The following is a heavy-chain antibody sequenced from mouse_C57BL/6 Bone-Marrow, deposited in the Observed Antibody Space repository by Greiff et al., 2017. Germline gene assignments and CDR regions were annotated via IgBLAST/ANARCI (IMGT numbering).Heavy chain of an antibody. CDR3: ARAITTVVATGEYAMDY. CDR1: GYTFTSYW. J-gene: IGHJ4*01. CDR2: IHPNSGST. Sequence: QVQLQQPGAELVKPGASVKLSCKASGYTFTSYWMHWVKQRPGQGLEWIGMIHPNSGSTNYNEKFKSKATLTVDKSSSTAYMQLSSLTSEDSAVYYCARAITTVVATGEYAMDYWGQGTSVTVSS. D-gene: IGHD1-1*01. V-gene: IGHV1-64*01.